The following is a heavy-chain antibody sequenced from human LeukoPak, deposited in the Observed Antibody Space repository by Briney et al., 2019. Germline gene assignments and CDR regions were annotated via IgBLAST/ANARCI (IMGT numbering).Heavy chain of an antibody. J-gene: IGHJ5*01. Sequence: SETLSLICTVSGGSISGYYWTWIRQPPGKGLDWIGHIYDTGSAGYNPSLKSRVTISVDTSKNQFSLKLSSVTAADTAVYYCAKEGRFSGWFDSWGQGTLVTVSS. D-gene: IGHD3-10*01. CDR1: GGSISGYY. V-gene: IGHV4-59*01. CDR2: IYDTGSA. CDR3: AKEGRFSGWFDS.